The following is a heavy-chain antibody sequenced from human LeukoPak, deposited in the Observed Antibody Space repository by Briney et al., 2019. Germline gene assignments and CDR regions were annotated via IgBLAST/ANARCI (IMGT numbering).Heavy chain of an antibody. J-gene: IGHJ3*01. Sequence: GESLKISCEGLGYTVSSYWIGWVRQMPGKGLEWMGIIYPGDADTRYSPSFRGRVTISADRTTSSAHLHWRSLNASDTAMYYCVRPSTVISDAFDVWGHGTMVIVSS. CDR3: VRPSTVISDAFDV. V-gene: IGHV5-51*01. CDR1: GYTVSSYW. CDR2: IYPGDADT. D-gene: IGHD4-17*01.